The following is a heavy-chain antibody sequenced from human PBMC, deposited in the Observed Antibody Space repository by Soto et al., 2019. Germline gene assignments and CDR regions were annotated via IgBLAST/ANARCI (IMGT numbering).Heavy chain of an antibody. J-gene: IGHJ4*02. CDR2: IYTSGST. Sequence: QVQLQESGPGLVKPSETLSLTCTVSGGSISSDYWSWIRQPAGQGLEWIGRIYTSGSTNYNPSPKGRVTMSVDTSKNQFSLELSSVTAADTAVYYCARVMEHLALDYWGQGTLVTVSS. CDR1: GGSISSDY. V-gene: IGHV4-4*07. D-gene: IGHD1-26*01. CDR3: ARVMEHLALDY.